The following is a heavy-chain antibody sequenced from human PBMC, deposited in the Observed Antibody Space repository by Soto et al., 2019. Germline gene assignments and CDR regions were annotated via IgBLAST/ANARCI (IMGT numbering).Heavy chain of an antibody. CDR1: GGSISSGGYY. Sequence: SETLSLTCTVSGGSISSGGYYWNWIRQHPGKGLEWIGYIYYSGSTYYNPSLKSRVTISVDTSKNQFSLKVSSVTAADTAVYYCARGPYGDYTLEYWGLGTLVTVSS. CDR3: ARGPYGDYTLEY. J-gene: IGHJ4*02. CDR2: IYYSGST. V-gene: IGHV4-31*03. D-gene: IGHD4-17*01.